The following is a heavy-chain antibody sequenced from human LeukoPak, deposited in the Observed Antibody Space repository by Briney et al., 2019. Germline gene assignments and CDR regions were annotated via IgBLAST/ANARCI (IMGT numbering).Heavy chain of an antibody. Sequence: GGSLRLSCAAPGFTFSTNAMTWVRQSPGKGPDWVSAIRGSGRKTYSADSVKGRCTISRNNSLHTLFLHMTSLRAEDTAVYYCARGMSATSGYLELEYWGQGAMVTV. CDR3: ARGMSATSGYLELEY. CDR1: GFTFSTNA. V-gene: IGHV3-23*01. CDR2: IRGSGRKT. J-gene: IGHJ4*02. D-gene: IGHD3-22*01.